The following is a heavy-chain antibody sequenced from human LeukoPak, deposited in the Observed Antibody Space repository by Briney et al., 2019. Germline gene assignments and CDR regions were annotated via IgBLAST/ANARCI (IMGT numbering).Heavy chain of an antibody. CDR3: ARDKGDFWSGNYYYYYMDV. CDR1: GYTFTGYY. CDR2: INPNSGGT. Sequence: ASVKVSCKASGYTFTGYYMHWVRQAPGQGLEWMGWINPNSGGTNYAQKFQGRVTMTRDTSISTAYMELSRLRSDDTAVYYCARDKGDFWSGNYYYYYMDVWAKGPRSPSP. J-gene: IGHJ6*03. V-gene: IGHV1-2*02. D-gene: IGHD3-3*01.